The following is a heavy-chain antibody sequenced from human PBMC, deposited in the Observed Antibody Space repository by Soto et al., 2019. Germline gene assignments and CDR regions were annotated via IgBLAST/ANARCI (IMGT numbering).Heavy chain of an antibody. CDR1: GFTFTDYW. Sequence: EVQLVESGGGLVRPGGSLRLSCAASGFTFTDYWVHWVRQPPGKGLVWVARIKGDETTTNYADSVEGRFTISRDNARNTVYLQINSLRAEDTAVYFCARGLRGAYGMDVWGQGTTVTVSS. CDR2: IKGDETTT. J-gene: IGHJ6*02. CDR3: ARGLRGAYGMDV. D-gene: IGHD2-21*02. V-gene: IGHV3-74*01.